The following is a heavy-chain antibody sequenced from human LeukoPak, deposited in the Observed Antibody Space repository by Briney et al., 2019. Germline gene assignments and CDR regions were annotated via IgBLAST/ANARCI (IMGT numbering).Heavy chain of an antibody. CDR3: ARDNYYGSGSYYLDV. Sequence: SETLSFTCTVSGGSISGGGYYWSWIRQHPGKGLEWIGYIYYSGSTYYNPSLKSRVTISVDTSKNHFSLKLNSVTAADTAVYYCARDNYYGSGSYYLDVWGQGTTVTVSS. D-gene: IGHD3-10*01. J-gene: IGHJ6*02. CDR2: IYYSGST. CDR1: GGSISGGGYY. V-gene: IGHV4-31*03.